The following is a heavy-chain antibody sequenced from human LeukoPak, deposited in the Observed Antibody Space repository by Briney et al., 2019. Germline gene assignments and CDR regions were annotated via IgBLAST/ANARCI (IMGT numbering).Heavy chain of an antibody. CDR2: ISSSGRNI. J-gene: IGHJ3*02. CDR1: GFTFSCYS. D-gene: IGHD3-22*01. V-gene: IGHV3-48*01. Sequence: QPGGSLRLSCAASGFTFSCYSMNWVRQAPGKGLEWLSYISSSGRNIYYADSVKGRFSISRDNAKNSLYLQMNSLRAEDTALYYCARGAYNDRSGTGYGAFDIWGQGTMVTVSS. CDR3: ARGAYNDRSGTGYGAFDI.